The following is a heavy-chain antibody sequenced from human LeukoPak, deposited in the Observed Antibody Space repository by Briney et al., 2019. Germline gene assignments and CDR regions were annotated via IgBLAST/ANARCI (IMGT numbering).Heavy chain of an antibody. CDR1: GGSISSGGYY. D-gene: IGHD6-13*01. V-gene: IGHV4-30-2*01. J-gene: IGHJ4*02. Sequence: SETLSLTCTVSGGSISSGGYYWSWIRQPPGKGLEWIRYIYHSGSTYYNPSLKSRVTISVDRSKNQFSLKLSSVTAADTAVYYCARARIAAASTDVDYWGQGTLVTVSS. CDR3: ARARIAAASTDVDY. CDR2: IYHSGST.